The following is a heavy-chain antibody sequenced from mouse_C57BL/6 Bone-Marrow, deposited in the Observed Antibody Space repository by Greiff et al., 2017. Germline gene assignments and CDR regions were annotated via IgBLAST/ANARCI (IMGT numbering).Heavy chain of an antibody. CDR2: INPNNGGT. J-gene: IGHJ2*01. CDR1: GYTLTDYN. V-gene: IGHV1-22*01. CDR3: ARREIYGSSLYYFDY. D-gene: IGHD1-1*01. Sequence: EVQLQQSGPELVKPGASVKMSCKASGYTLTDYNMHWVKQSHGKSLEWIGYINPNNGGTSYNQKFKGKATLTVNKSSSTAYMELRSLTSEDSAVYYCARREIYGSSLYYFDYWVQGTTLTVSS.